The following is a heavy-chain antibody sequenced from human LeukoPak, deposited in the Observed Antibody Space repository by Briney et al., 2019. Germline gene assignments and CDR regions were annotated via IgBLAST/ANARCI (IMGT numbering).Heavy chain of an antibody. CDR1: GGSISSSNW. V-gene: IGHV4-4*02. D-gene: IGHD3-22*01. CDR3: ARESKGYYYDSSGYYYGAFDI. CDR2: IYHSGST. Sequence: SGTLSLTCAVSGGSISSSNWRSWVRQPPGKGLEWIGEIYHSGSTNYNPSLKSRVTISVDKSKNQFSLKLSSVTAADTAVYYCARESKGYYYDSSGYYYGAFDIWGQGTMVTVSS. J-gene: IGHJ3*02.